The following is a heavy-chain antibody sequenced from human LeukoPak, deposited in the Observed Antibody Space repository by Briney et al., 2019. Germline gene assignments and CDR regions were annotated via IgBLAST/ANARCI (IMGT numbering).Heavy chain of an antibody. Sequence: GASVKVSCKASGYTFTSYYMHWVRQAPGQGLEWMGIINPSGGSTSYAQKFQGRVTMTRDMSTSTVYMELSSLRSEDTAVYYCARENNDYVWGSYRPNYYYYMDVWGKGTTVTVSS. CDR3: ARENNDYVWGSYRPNYYYYMDV. CDR1: GYTFTSYY. J-gene: IGHJ6*03. D-gene: IGHD3-16*02. CDR2: INPSGGST. V-gene: IGHV1-46*01.